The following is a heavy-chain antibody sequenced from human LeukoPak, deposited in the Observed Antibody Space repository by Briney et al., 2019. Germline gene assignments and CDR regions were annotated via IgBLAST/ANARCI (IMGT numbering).Heavy chain of an antibody. CDR2: MNPNSGNT. D-gene: IGHD3-16*02. CDR3: ARISVYDYVWGSYRYPNYYFDY. J-gene: IGHJ4*02. CDR1: GYTFTSYD. V-gene: IGHV1-8*01. Sequence: ASVKVSCKASGYTFTSYDINWVRQATGQGLEWRGWMNPNSGNTGYAQKFQGRVTMTRNTSISTAYMELSSLRSEDTAVYYCARISVYDYVWGSYRYPNYYFDYWGEGTLVTVSS.